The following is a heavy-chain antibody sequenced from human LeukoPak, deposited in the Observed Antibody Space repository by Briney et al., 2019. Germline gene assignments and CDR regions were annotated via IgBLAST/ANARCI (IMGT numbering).Heavy chain of an antibody. D-gene: IGHD1-1*01. J-gene: IGHJ4*02. CDR1: GGTFNTYT. Sequence: ASVKVSCKASGGTFNTYTITWVRQAPGQGLEWMGGIIPIFGTANYAQKFQGRVTITTDESTSTAYMELSSLRSDDTAVYYCARGPELERFDYWGQGTLVTVS. CDR3: ARGPELERFDY. V-gene: IGHV1-69*05. CDR2: IIPIFGTA.